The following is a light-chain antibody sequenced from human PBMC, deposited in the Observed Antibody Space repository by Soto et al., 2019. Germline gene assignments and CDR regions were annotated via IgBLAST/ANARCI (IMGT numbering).Light chain of an antibody. V-gene: IGLV2-14*01. CDR3: SSHTSSTLVV. J-gene: IGLJ2*01. Sequence: QPALTQPASVCRAPGQPSTIPCTGTTRDVGAYNYVSWYQQYPGKAPKLMIHDVSNRPSGVSNRFSGSKSGNTASLTISGLQAEDEADYYCSSHTSSTLVVFGGGPKVTVL. CDR2: DVS. CDR1: TRDVGAYNY.